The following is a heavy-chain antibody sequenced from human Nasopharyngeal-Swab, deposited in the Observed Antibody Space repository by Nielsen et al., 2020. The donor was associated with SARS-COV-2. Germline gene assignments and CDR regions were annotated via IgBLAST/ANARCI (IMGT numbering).Heavy chain of an antibody. CDR2: TYYRSKWYN. CDR1: GDSVSSNSAA. V-gene: IGHV6-1*01. D-gene: IGHD6-13*01. J-gene: IGHJ2*01. Sequence: SQTLSLTCAISGDSVSSNSAAWNWIRQSPSRGLEWLGRTYYRSKWYNDYAVSVKSRITINPDTSKNQFSLQLNSVTPEDTAVYYCARGQESYSSSWLNWYFDLWGRGTLVTVSS. CDR3: ARGQESYSSSWLNWYFDL.